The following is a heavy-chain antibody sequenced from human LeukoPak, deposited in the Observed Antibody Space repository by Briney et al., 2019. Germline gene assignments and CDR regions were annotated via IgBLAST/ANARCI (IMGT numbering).Heavy chain of an antibody. J-gene: IGHJ4*02. CDR2: VYYSGNT. Sequence: PSETLSLTCTVSGGSISSYYWSRIRQPPGKGLEWIGYVYYSGNTNYNPSLKTRVTISIDTSKNQFSLRLRSVTAADTAIYYCARVGEGCFDHWGQGTLATVSS. CDR3: ARVGEGCFDH. CDR1: GGSISSYY. V-gene: IGHV4-59*01.